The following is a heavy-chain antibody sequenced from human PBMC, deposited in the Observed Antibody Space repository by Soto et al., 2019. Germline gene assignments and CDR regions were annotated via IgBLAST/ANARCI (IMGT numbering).Heavy chain of an antibody. CDR2: MNPNSGNT. Sequence: QVQLVQSGAEVKKPGASVKVSCKASGYTFTSYDINWVRQATGQGLEWMGWMNPNSGNTGYAQKFQGRVTMTRNTSISTAYMELSSLRSEDTAVYYCARAKYLVRCVLETWFDPWGQGTLVTVSS. CDR3: ARAKYLVRCVLETWFDP. CDR1: GYTFTSYD. V-gene: IGHV1-8*01. D-gene: IGHD3-10*01. J-gene: IGHJ5*02.